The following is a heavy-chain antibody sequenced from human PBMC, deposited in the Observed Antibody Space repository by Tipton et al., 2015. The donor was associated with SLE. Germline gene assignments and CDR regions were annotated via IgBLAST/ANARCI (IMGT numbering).Heavy chain of an antibody. V-gene: IGHV4-31*03. CDR2: IYYSGST. D-gene: IGHD3-3*01. J-gene: IGHJ5*02. Sequence: TLSLTCTVSGGSISSGGYYWSWIRQHPGKGLEWIGYIYYSGSTYYNPSLKSRVTISVDTSKNQFSLKLSSVTAADTAVYYCAKDSGDYDFGQDPWGRGTLVTVSS. CDR1: GGSISSGGYY. CDR3: AKDSGDYDFGQDP.